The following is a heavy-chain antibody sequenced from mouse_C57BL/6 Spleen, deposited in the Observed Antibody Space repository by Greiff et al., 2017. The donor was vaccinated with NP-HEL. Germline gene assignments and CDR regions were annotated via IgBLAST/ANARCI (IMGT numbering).Heavy chain of an antibody. Sequence: QVHVKQPGAELVRPGSSVKLSCKASGYTFTSSWMDWVKQRPGQGLEWIGNIYPSDSETHYNQKFKDKATLTVDKSSSTAYMQLSSLTSEDSAVYYCARDYGSSYGFAYWGQGTLVTVSA. D-gene: IGHD1-1*01. CDR3: ARDYGSSYGFAY. V-gene: IGHV1-61*01. CDR1: GYTFTSSW. CDR2: IYPSDSET. J-gene: IGHJ3*01.